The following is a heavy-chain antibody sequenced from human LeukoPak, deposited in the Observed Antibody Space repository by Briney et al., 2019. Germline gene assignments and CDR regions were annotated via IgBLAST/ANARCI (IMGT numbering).Heavy chain of an antibody. D-gene: IGHD2/OR15-2a*01. CDR3: ARGGISMED. J-gene: IGHJ4*02. CDR2: IKQDGSEK. V-gene: IGHV3-7*03. Sequence: PGGSLRLSCAASGFTFSNYWTTWVRQAPGKGLEWVANIKQDGSEKYYVDSVKGRFTVSRDNAKNSLYLQMNSLRAEDTAVYYCARGGISMEDWGQGTLVTVSS. CDR1: GFTFSNYW.